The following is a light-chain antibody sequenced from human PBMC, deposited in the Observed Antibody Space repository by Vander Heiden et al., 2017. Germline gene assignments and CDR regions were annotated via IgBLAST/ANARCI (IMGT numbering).Light chain of an antibody. CDR2: EVT. CDR1: ISDVGCYNY. V-gene: IGLV2-8*01. J-gene: IGLJ2*01. CDR3: SSYADSNNLV. Sequence: QSALSQPTSASGSPGQSVTISCTVTISDVGCYNYVCCYQHPPGKAPILMIYEVTKRPSGVRDRFSGSKSVNTASLTVSGLQEEDEADYYCSSYADSNNLVFGGGTRLTVL.